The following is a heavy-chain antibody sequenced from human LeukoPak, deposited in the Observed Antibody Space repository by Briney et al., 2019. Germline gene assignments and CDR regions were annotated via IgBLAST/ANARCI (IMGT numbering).Heavy chain of an antibody. CDR3: ARQGAQASGSFQH. CDR1: GGSISSSSYY. V-gene: IGHV4-39*01. J-gene: IGHJ1*01. Sequence: SETLSLTCTVSGGSISSSSYYWGWIRQPPGKGLEWIGSIYYSGSTYYNPSLKSRVTISVDTSKNQFSLKLSSVTAADTAVYYCARQGAQASGSFQHWGQGTLVTVSS. D-gene: IGHD1-26*01. CDR2: IYYSGST.